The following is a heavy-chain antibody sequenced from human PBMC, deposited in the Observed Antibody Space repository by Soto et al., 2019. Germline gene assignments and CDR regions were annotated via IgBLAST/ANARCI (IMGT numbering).Heavy chain of an antibody. V-gene: IGHV1-8*02. D-gene: IGHD6-13*01. CDR2: MNPNSGNT. J-gene: IGHJ6*02. CDR3: ARRGYSSSWYYYYYYGMDV. CDR1: GYIFTDYY. Sequence: ASVKVSCKASGYIFTDYYMHWVRQATGQGLEWMGWMNPNSGNTGYAQKFQGRVTMTRNTSISTAYMELSSLRSEDTAVYYCARRGYSSSWYYYYYYGMDVWGQGTTVTVSS.